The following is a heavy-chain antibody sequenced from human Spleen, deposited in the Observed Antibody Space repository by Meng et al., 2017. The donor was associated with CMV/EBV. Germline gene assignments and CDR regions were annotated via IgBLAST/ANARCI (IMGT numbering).Heavy chain of an antibody. CDR1: GYTLTAFY. CDR2: INPNSGGT. CDR3: ARGEVAAAYYYGMDV. D-gene: IGHD6-19*01. J-gene: IGHJ6*02. V-gene: IGHV1-2*02. Sequence: ASVKVSCKASGYTLTAFYMHLVRQAPGQGLEWMGWINPNSGGTNYAQKVQGRVTMTRDTSSSTAYMELSRLRSDDTAVYYCARGEVAAAYYYGMDVWGQGTTVTVSS.